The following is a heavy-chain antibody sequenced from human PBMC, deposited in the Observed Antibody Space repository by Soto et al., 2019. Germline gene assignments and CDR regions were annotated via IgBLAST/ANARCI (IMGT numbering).Heavy chain of an antibody. Sequence: QVQLVQSGAEVKKPGSSVKVSCKASGGTFSSYAISWVRQAPGQGLEWMGGIIPIFGTANYAQKFQGRVTITADESTSTAYMELSSLRSEDTAVYYCARDYYDSSGATPQNWFDPWGQGTLVTVSS. V-gene: IGHV1-69*01. CDR1: GGTFSSYA. CDR3: ARDYYDSSGATPQNWFDP. CDR2: IIPIFGTA. D-gene: IGHD3-22*01. J-gene: IGHJ5*02.